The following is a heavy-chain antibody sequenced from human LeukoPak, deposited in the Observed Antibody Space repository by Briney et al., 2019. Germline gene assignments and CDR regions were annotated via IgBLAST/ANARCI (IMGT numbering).Heavy chain of an antibody. CDR2: IYYTGST. CDR3: AAQHKLVNTFDV. J-gene: IGHJ3*01. CDR1: GGSINNYY. Sequence: SETLSLTCTVSGGSINNYYWSWIRQSPGKGLEWIGFIYYTGSTNYNPSLKSRVTMSLDTSKNQFSLRMSSMTTADAALYYCAAQHKLVNTFDVWGQGTMVTVSS. V-gene: IGHV4-59*01. D-gene: IGHD6-6*01.